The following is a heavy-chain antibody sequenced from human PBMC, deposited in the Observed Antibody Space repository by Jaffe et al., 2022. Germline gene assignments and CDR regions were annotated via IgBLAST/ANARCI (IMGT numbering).Heavy chain of an antibody. D-gene: IGHD6-19*01. CDR1: GYTFTDYY. Sequence: EVQLVQSGAEVKKPGATVKISCKVSGYTFTDYYMHWVQQAPGKGLEWMGLVDPEDGETIYAEKFQGRVTITADTSTDTAYMELSSLRSEDTAVYYCATDRSIAVAGTRIDAFDIWGQGTMVTVSS. V-gene: IGHV1-69-2*01. J-gene: IGHJ3*02. CDR3: ATDRSIAVAGTRIDAFDI. CDR2: VDPEDGET.